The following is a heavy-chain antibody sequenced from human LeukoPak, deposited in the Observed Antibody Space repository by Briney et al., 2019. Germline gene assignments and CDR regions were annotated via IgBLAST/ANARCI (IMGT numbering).Heavy chain of an antibody. D-gene: IGHD3-10*01. CDR1: GGTFSSYA. CDR3: AREGYYGSGSYYNDYYYYYMDV. CDR2: IIPIFGTA. Sequence: SVKVSCKASGGTFSSYAISWVRQAPGQGLEWMGGIIPIFGTANYAQKFQGRVTITADESTSTAYMELSSLRSEDTAVYYCAREGYYGSGSYYNDYYYYYMDVWGKGTTVTVSS. V-gene: IGHV1-69*01. J-gene: IGHJ6*03.